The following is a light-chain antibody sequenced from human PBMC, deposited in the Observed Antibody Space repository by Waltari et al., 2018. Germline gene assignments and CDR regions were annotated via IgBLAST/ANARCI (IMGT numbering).Light chain of an antibody. CDR2: EVT. Sequence: QSAPTQPASVSASPGQSITISCTGTRNAVGSYSYVSWYRQYTGKAPELLIYEVTHRPSGVSDRFSGSRSGSTASLTISGLQTEDEANYFCCSYTTTTTLVFGTGTKVIVL. J-gene: IGLJ1*01. CDR3: CSYTTTTTLV. CDR1: RNAVGSYSY. V-gene: IGLV2-14*01.